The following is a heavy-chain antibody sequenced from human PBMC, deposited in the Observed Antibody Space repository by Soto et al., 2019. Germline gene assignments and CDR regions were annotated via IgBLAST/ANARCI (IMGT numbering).Heavy chain of an antibody. D-gene: IGHD3-16*01. CDR1: GASISSGDSW. V-gene: IGHV4-30-4*01. Sequence: SETLSLTCTVSGASISSGDSWWSWIRQSPGKGLEWMGYIYYSGSPYYNPSLRSRITISVDTSKNQFFLSLNSVTAADTAVYYCAREGADSNSSYYGTDVWGLGIRVTFSS. CDR2: IYYSGSP. CDR3: AREGADSNSSYYGTDV. J-gene: IGHJ6*02.